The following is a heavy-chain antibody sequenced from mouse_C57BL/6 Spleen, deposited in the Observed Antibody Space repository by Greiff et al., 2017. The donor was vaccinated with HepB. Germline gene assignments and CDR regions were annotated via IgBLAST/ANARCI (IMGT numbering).Heavy chain of an antibody. V-gene: IGHV14-4*01. CDR3: TTVRSSYSYWYFDV. CDR1: GFNIKDGY. J-gene: IGHJ1*03. CDR2: IDPENGDT. Sequence: EVQLQQSGAELARPGASVKLSCTASGFNIKDGYMHWVKQRPEQGLEWIGWIDPENGDTEYASKFQGKATITADTSSNTAYLQLSSLTSEDTAVYYCTTVRSSYSYWYFDVWGTGTTVTVSS. D-gene: IGHD1-1*01.